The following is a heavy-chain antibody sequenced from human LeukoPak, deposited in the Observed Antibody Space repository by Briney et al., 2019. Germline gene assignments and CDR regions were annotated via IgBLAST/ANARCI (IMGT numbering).Heavy chain of an antibody. J-gene: IGHJ5*02. CDR2: ISSDERTD. D-gene: IGHD1-7*01. CDR1: GFTFSTYG. Sequence: GRSLRLSCAASGFTFSTYGMHWVRQAPGKGLEWVAVISSDERTDYYSDSVRGRFTVSRDNSKNTLYLQVNSLRAEDTAVYYCAREGLGTTFSAWFNPWGQGTLVIVSS. V-gene: IGHV3-30*03. CDR3: AREGLGTTFSAWFNP.